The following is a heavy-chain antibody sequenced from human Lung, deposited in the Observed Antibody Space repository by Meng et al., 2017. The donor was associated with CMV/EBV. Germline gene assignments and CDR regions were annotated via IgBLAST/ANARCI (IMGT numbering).Heavy chain of an antibody. Sequence: GGSLRLXCTATGFTFRGYSMSWVRQPPGQGLEWVSGISNGGRNIFYADSVTGRFTISRDNATNSVYLQMDSLRAEDTAVYYCVRFSEEYHPGAGCYYISAYGDFWGQGTLVTVSS. CDR2: ISNGGRNI. D-gene: IGHD3-22*01. CDR1: GFTFRGYS. J-gene: IGHJ4*02. V-gene: IGHV3-21*04. CDR3: VRFSEEYHPGAGCYYISAYGDF.